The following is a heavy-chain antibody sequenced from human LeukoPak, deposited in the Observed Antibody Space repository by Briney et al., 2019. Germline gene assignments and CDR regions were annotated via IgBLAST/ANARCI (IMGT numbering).Heavy chain of an antibody. V-gene: IGHV4-28*05. D-gene: IGHD5-18*01. Sequence: PSDTLSLTCTVSGYPDSRSNWWGWIRHPPGTGLEWIGYIYYSGSIYYNPSLKSRLTLSVDSYKNQFSVKLRSVTAVDTAMYYCARVDTACWFARWGQGSLVTVSP. CDR3: ARVDTACWFAR. CDR2: IYYSGSI. CDR1: GYPDSRSNW. J-gene: IGHJ5*02.